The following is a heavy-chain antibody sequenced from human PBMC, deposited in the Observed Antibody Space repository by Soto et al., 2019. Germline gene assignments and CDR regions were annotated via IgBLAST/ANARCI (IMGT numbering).Heavy chain of an antibody. J-gene: IGHJ6*02. CDR3: AREAPMDV. V-gene: IGHV3-53*01. CDR2: LWSAGNT. CDR1: GFTVSSKD. Sequence: PGGSLRLSCVASGFTVSSKDISWVRQAPGKGLEWVSVLWSAGNTYYADSVRGRFTISRDSSKNTLYLEMSSLRADDTAVYYCAREAPMDVLGQGTTLTVSS.